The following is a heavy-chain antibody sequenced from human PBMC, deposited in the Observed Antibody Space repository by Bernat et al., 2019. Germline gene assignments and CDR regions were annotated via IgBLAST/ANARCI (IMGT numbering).Heavy chain of an antibody. J-gene: IGHJ4*02. CDR1: GFMFSTNW. D-gene: IGHD7-27*01. V-gene: IGHV3-7*04. CDR2: IDQDGSEK. CDR3: ARSPATGAVDY. Sequence: EVQLVESGGGLVQPGGSLRLSCVASGFMFSTNWMSWVRQAPGKGLEWLANIDQDGSEKYYVDSVRGRVTISRDNAKNSLYLQMNSLRLEDTAVYYCARSPATGAVDYWGQGTLVTVSS.